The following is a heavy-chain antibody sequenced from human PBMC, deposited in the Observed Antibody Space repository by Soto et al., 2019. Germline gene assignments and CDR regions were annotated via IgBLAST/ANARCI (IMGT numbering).Heavy chain of an antibody. J-gene: IGHJ6*02. CDR1: GASISSDNR. V-gene: IGHV4-4*02. CDR3: AKKVPAALRLYYFFGLDV. CDR2: ISQSGTT. D-gene: IGHD2-15*01. Sequence: PSETLSLTCAVSGASISSDNRWTFFRQPPGEGLEWIGEISQSGTTKYNPSLASRVTISVDKSKNQFSLRLTSMTAADTAVYYCAKKVPAALRLYYFFGLDVWGQGTTVTVSS.